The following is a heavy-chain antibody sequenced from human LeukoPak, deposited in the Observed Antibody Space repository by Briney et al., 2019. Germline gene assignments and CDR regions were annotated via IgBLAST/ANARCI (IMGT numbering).Heavy chain of an antibody. V-gene: IGHV4-4*02. CDR1: GGSISSSNW. D-gene: IGHD5-18*01. Sequence: SETLSLTCAVSGGSISSSNWWSWVRQPPGKGLEWIGEIYHSGSTNYNPSLKSRVTISVDKSKNQFSLKLSSVTAADTAVYYCARVMSGYSYGYPDYWGQGTLVIVSS. CDR3: ARVMSGYSYGYPDY. J-gene: IGHJ4*02. CDR2: IYHSGST.